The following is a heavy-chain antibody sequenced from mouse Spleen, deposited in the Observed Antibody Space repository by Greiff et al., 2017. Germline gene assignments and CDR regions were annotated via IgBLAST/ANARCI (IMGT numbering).Heavy chain of an antibody. D-gene: IGHD1-1*01. V-gene: IGHV1-19*01. J-gene: IGHJ1*01. CDR1: GYTFTDYY. Sequence: EVKLQQSGPVLVKPGASVKMSCKASGYTFTDYYMNWVKQSHGKSLEWIGVINPYNGGTSYNQKFKGKAALTVDKSSSTAYMELNSLTSEDSAVYYCAREGTAGSSYEGYFDVWGAGTTVTVSS. CDR3: AREGTAGSSYEGYFDV. CDR2: INPYNGGT.